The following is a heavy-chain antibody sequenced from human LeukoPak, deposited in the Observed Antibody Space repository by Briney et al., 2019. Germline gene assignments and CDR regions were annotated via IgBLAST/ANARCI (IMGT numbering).Heavy chain of an antibody. J-gene: IGHJ4*02. CDR1: GCTFTGYY. D-gene: IGHD1-14*01. Sequence: ASVKVSCKASGCTFTGYYMHWVRQAPGQGLEWMGWINPKTGGTSYAQKFQGRVTMTRDTSISTANMELSRLTSDDTAVYYCARATAENDHWGQGTLVTVSS. CDR2: INPKTGGT. CDR3: ARATAENDH. V-gene: IGHV1-2*02.